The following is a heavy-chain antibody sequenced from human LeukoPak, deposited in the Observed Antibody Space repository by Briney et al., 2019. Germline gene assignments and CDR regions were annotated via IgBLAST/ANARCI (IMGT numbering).Heavy chain of an antibody. V-gene: IGHV3-30*04. D-gene: IGHD2-2*01. CDR1: GFTFS. CDR3: ARDSSTYAGPPDY. J-gene: IGHJ4*02. CDR2: VSWDESNK. Sequence: QSGGSLRLSCAASGFTFSMHWVRQAPGKGLGWVAVVSWDESNKYYADSVKGRFTISRDNSKNTLYLQMNSLRTEDTAVYYCARDSSTYAGPPDYWGQGTLVTVSS.